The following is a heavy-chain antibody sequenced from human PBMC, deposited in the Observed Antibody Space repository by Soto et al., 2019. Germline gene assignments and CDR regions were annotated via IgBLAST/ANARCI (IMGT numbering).Heavy chain of an antibody. CDR2: INPNSGGT. CDR3: ARGGDLYCSGGSCYSWFDP. J-gene: IGHJ5*02. D-gene: IGHD2-15*01. Sequence: QVQLVQSGAEVKKPGASVKVSCKASGYTFTGYYMHWVRQAPGQGLEWMGWINPNSGGTNYAQKFQGWGTMTRDTSISTAYMELSRLRSDDTAVYYWARGGDLYCSGGSCYSWFDPWGQGTLVTVSS. CDR1: GYTFTGYY. V-gene: IGHV1-2*04.